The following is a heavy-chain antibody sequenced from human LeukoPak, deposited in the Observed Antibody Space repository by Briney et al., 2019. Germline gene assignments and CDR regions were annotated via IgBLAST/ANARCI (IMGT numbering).Heavy chain of an antibody. J-gene: IGHJ4*02. CDR3: AKGSIGGNEGYFDY. Sequence: GGSLRLSCAASGFTFSSYSMNWVRQAPGKGLEWVSSISSSSSYIYYADSVKGRFTIPRDNAKNSLYLQMNSLRAEDTAVYYCAKGSIGGNEGYFDYWGQGTLVTVSS. CDR1: GFTFSSYS. V-gene: IGHV3-21*01. CDR2: ISSSSSYI. D-gene: IGHD4-23*01.